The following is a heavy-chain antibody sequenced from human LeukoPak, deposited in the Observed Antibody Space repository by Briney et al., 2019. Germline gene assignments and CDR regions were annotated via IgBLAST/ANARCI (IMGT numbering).Heavy chain of an antibody. V-gene: IGHV3-23*01. CDR3: AKDGTSSFEY. J-gene: IGHJ4*02. CDR1: GFSFTSYA. CDR2: ISGSGRST. D-gene: IGHD6-6*01. Sequence: GGSLRLSCAAPGFSFTSYAMNWVRQAPGKGLEWVTSISGSGRSTNYADSVKGRFTISRDNFKNTLYLQMNSLRVEDTAVYYCAKDGTSSFEYWGQGTLVTVSS.